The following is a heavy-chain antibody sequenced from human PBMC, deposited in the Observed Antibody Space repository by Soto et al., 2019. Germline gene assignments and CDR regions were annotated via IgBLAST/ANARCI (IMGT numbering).Heavy chain of an antibody. V-gene: IGHV4-38-2*02. CDR1: GYSISSVSF. D-gene: IGHD3-10*01. CDR2: IVHGGTT. CDR3: AKDLGVRAIWYAPDAFDI. J-gene: IGHJ3*02. Sequence: SESLSLTCTVSGYSISSVSFWAWIRQPTGKGLAWIGNIVHGGTTHYNPSLKSRVSISVDTSKNQFYLRRSSVTAANTAVYYCAKDLGVRAIWYAPDAFDIWGPGTMDTVSS.